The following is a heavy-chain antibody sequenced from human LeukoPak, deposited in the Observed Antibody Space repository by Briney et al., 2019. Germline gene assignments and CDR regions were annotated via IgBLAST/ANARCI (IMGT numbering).Heavy chain of an antibody. J-gene: IGHJ4*02. CDR1: GFTFSSYG. D-gene: IGHD3-16*01. V-gene: IGHV3-33*01. CDR2: VWYDGSKK. CDR3: ARGGSYYDY. Sequence: GGSLRLSCAASGFTFSSYGMHWVRQAPGRGLEGVAIVWYDGSKKYYSDSVKGRFTISRDNSQNTLYLQMNSLRAEDTAVYYCARGGSYYDYSGQGTLVSVSS.